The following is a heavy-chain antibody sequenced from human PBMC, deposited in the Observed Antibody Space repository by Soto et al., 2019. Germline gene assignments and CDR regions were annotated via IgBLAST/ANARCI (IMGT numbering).Heavy chain of an antibody. Sequence: LRLSCAASGFTFSSYSMNWVRQAPGRGLEWVSSISSSSSYIYYADSVKGRFTISRDNAKNSLYLQMNSLRAEDTAVYYCARDRNFDWPYYDYWGQGTLVTVSS. V-gene: IGHV3-21*01. D-gene: IGHD3-9*01. CDR1: GFTFSSYS. CDR2: ISSSSSYI. CDR3: ARDRNFDWPYYDY. J-gene: IGHJ4*02.